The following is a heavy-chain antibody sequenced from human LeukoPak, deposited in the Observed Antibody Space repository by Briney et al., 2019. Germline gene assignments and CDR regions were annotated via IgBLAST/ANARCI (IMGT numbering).Heavy chain of an antibody. CDR3: AKPFTLSSGYQLEGAFDI. CDR2: ISWNSGSI. CDR1: GFTFDDYA. D-gene: IGHD3-22*01. J-gene: IGHJ3*02. Sequence: PGGSLRLSCAASGFTFDDYAMHWVRQAPGTGLEWVSGISWNSGSIGYADSVKGRFTISRDNAKNSLYLQMNSLRAEDTALYYCAKPFTLSSGYQLEGAFDIWGQGTMVTVSS. V-gene: IGHV3-9*01.